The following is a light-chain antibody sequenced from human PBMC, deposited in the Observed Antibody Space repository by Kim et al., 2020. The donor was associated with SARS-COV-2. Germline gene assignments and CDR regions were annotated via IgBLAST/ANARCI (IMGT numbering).Light chain of an antibody. CDR2: DAS. CDR3: QHYNGWPPMYT. CDR1: QSVSSD. V-gene: IGKV3-15*01. Sequence: EIVMTQSPDILSVSPGEGATLSCRASQSVSSDLAWYQQKPGQAPRLLIYDASSRATGIPARFSGSGSGTEFTHTISSLQSEDFALYYCQHYNGWPPMYTFGQGTKLEI. J-gene: IGKJ2*01.